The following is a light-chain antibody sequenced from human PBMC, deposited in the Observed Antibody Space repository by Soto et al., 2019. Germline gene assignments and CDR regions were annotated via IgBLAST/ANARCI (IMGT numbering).Light chain of an antibody. Sequence: QSVLTQPPSASGTPGQRVTISCSGSSSNIGSHTVNWYQQLPGTAPKLLIYSNNQRPSGVPDRFSGSKSGTSASLAIGGRQSEDEADYYCAAWDDSLNGAYVFGTGTKLTVL. J-gene: IGLJ1*01. CDR3: AAWDDSLNGAYV. CDR1: SSNIGSHT. V-gene: IGLV1-44*01. CDR2: SNN.